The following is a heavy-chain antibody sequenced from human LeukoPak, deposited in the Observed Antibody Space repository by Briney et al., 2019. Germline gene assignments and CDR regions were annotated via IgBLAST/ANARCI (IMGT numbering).Heavy chain of an antibody. CDR3: ARKGISGTNLNWLDP. V-gene: IGHV4-59*01. D-gene: IGHD1-20*01. Sequence: SETLSLTCTVSGVAISSDYWSWSLLPPGKGLEWFGHIYYSGSINYNPSLKSRVTISVDTSKNQFSLKLSSVTAADTAPYYCARKGISGTNLNWLDPWGQGTLVTVSS. J-gene: IGHJ5*02. CDR1: GVAISSDY. CDR2: IYYSGSI.